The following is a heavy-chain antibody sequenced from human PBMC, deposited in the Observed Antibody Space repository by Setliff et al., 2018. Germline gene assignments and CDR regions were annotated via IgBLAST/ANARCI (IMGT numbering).Heavy chain of an antibody. Sequence: SETLSLTCTVSGGSVSSSSYYWGWIRQPPGKGLEWIGTIYYSGTTYYSPSLKSRVTISVDTSKNQFSLKLTSVTAADTALYYCARHRSVTSISPHFDLWGRGARVTVSS. V-gene: IGHV4-39*01. J-gene: IGHJ4*02. CDR2: IYYSGTT. CDR3: ARHRSVTSISPHFDL. D-gene: IGHD2-21*02. CDR1: GGSVSSSSYY.